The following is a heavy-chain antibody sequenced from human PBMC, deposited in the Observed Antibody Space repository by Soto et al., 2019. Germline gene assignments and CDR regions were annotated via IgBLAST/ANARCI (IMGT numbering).Heavy chain of an antibody. CDR1: GGTFSSYA. V-gene: IGHV1-69*13. CDR3: ARSITMIVVGDAFDI. CDR2: IIPIFGTA. D-gene: IGHD3-22*01. J-gene: IGHJ3*02. Sequence: SVKVSCKASGGTFSSYAISWVRQAPGQGLEWMGGIIPIFGTANYAQKFQGRVTITADESTSTAYMELSSLRSEDTAVYYCARSITMIVVGDAFDIWGQGTMVTVSS.